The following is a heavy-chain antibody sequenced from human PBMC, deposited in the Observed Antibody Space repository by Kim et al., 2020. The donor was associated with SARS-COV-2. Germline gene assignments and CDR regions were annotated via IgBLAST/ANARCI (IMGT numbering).Heavy chain of an antibody. V-gene: IGHV3-30*07. CDR3: ARAGLATMVRGVIVDYFDY. D-gene: IGHD3-10*01. J-gene: IGHJ4*02. Sequence: RFTIARDNSKNPLYLQMNSLRAEDTAVYYCARAGLATMVRGVIVDYFDYWGQGTLVTVSS.